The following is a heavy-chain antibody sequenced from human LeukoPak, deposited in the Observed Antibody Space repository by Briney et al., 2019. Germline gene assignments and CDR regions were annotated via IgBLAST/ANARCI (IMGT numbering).Heavy chain of an antibody. J-gene: IGHJ6*02. CDR3: ARDKLYYGSGRYYYGMDV. D-gene: IGHD3-10*01. CDR1: GGSISSYY. V-gene: IGHV4-4*07. CDR2: IYTSGST. Sequence: SETLSLTCTVSGGSISSYYWSWIRQPAGKGLEWIGRIYTSGSTNYNPSLKSRVTMSVDTSKNQLSLKLSSVTAADTAVYYCARDKLYYGSGRYYYGMDVWGQGTTVTVSS.